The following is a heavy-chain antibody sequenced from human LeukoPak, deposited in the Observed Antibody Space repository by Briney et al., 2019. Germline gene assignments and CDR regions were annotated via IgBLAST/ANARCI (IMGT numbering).Heavy chain of an antibody. CDR3: ARPRGFYYYDSSGYYYY. J-gene: IGHJ4*02. V-gene: IGHV4-34*01. D-gene: IGHD3-22*01. CDR1: GGSFSGYY. CDR2: INHSGST. Sequence: SETLSLTCAVYGGSFSGYYWSWIRQPPGKGLEWIGEINHSGSTNYNPSLKSRVTISVDTSKNQFSLKLSSVTAADTAVYYCARPRGFYYYDSSGYYYYWGQGTLVTVSS.